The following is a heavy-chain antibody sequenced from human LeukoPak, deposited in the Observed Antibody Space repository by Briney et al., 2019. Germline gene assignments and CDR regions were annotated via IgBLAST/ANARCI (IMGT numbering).Heavy chain of an antibody. Sequence: GSLRLSCEASGFTFGNFAMGWVRQAPGKGLEWVSFISGTGGSTYYSDSVKGRITISRDNSKNTLYLQMNSLRAEDTAVYYCAKESSLYDSSGYYQSFDYWGQGTLVTVSS. CDR3: AKESSLYDSSGYYQSFDY. D-gene: IGHD3-22*01. J-gene: IGHJ4*02. CDR1: GFTFGNFA. V-gene: IGHV3-23*01. CDR2: ISGTGGST.